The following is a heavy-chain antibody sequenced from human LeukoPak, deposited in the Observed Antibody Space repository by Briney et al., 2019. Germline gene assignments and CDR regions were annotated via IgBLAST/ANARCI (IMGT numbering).Heavy chain of an antibody. D-gene: IGHD3-22*01. J-gene: IGHJ4*02. Sequence: SETLSLTCAVYGGSFSGYYWSWIRQPPGKGLEWIGEINHSGSTNYNPSLKSRVTISVDTSKNQFPPKLSSVTAADTAVYYCARGCPYYYDSSGYYYFDYWGQGTLVTVSS. CDR2: INHSGST. CDR1: GGSFSGYY. CDR3: ARGCPYYYDSSGYYYFDY. V-gene: IGHV4-34*01.